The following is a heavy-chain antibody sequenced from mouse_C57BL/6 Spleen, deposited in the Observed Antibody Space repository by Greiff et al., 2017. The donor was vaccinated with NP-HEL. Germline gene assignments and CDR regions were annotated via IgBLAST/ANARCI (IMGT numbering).Heavy chain of an antibody. CDR2: ISYDGSN. J-gene: IGHJ2*01. D-gene: IGHD2-4*01. Sequence: VQLQQSGPGLVKPSQSLSLTCSVTGYSITSGYYWNWIRQFPGNKLEWMGYISYDGSNNYNPSLKNRISITRDTSKNQFFLKLNSVTTEDTATYYCARERDDYDSFDYWGQGTTLTVSS. CDR3: ARERDDYDSFDY. V-gene: IGHV3-6*01. CDR1: GYSITSGYY.